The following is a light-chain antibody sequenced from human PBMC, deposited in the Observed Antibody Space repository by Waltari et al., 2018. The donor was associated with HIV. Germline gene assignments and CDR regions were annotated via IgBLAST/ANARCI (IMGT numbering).Light chain of an antibody. J-gene: IGKJ1*01. V-gene: IGKV4-1*01. CDR3: QQYYSTPRT. CDR1: QSVTYTSNKKSF. Sequence: IVLTQSPDSLALSLGERATINCKSSQSVTYTSNKKSFLAWYQQKPGQAPKLLFYGAATRESVVPDRFSGNGSGTDFTLTIDSLQTEDVALYYCQQYYSTPRTFGLGTKVEI. CDR2: GAA.